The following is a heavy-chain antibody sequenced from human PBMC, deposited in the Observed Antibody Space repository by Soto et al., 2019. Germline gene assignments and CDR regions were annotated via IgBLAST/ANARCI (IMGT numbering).Heavy chain of an antibody. CDR2: ISDNGGGT. CDR3: VKDMYYDFWSGSHDY. Sequence: XGSLSLSCSDAGFIFISFAMHWVRQAPGKGLKYVSAISDNGGGTYYADSVKGRFTISRDNSKNTLYLQMSTLRPEDTAVYYCVKDMYYDFWSGSHDYWGQGPLVTVSS. J-gene: IGHJ4*02. D-gene: IGHD3-3*01. V-gene: IGHV3-64D*06. CDR1: GFIFISFA.